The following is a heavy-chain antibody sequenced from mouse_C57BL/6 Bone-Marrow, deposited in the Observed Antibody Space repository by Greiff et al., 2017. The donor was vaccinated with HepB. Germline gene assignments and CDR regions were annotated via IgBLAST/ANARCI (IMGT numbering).Heavy chain of an antibody. J-gene: IGHJ3*01. V-gene: IGHV5-6*01. CDR1: GFTFSSYG. CDR2: ISSGGSYT. Sequence: DVHLVESGGDLVKPGGSLKLSCAASGFTFSSYGMSWVRQTPDKRLEWVATISSGGSYTYYPDSVKGRFTISRDNAKNTLYLQMSSLKSEDTAMYYCARLDGNPFAYWGQGTLVTVSA. CDR3: ARLDGNPFAY. D-gene: IGHD2-1*01.